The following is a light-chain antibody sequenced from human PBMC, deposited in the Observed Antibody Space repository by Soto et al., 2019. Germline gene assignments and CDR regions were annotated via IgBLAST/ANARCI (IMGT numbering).Light chain of an antibody. CDR1: SSDVGGYNS. V-gene: IGLV2-11*01. J-gene: IGLJ1*01. CDR2: AVT. CDR3: CSYAGTYTYV. Sequence: QSVLTQPRSVSGSPGQSVTISCTGTSSDVGGYNSVSWYQQHPGKAPKLMIYAVTKRPSGVPARFSGSKSGNTASLTISGIQAEDEADYYCCSYAGTYTYVFGTGTKVTVL.